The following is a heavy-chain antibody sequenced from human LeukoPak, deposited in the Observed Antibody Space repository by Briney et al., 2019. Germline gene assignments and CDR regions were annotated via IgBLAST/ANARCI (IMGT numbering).Heavy chain of an antibody. CDR2: ISSSGSTI. CDR3: AKGVRGNSSDDY. CDR1: GFTFSSYE. J-gene: IGHJ4*02. V-gene: IGHV3-48*03. D-gene: IGHD3-22*01. Sequence: GGSLRLSCAASGFTFSSYEMNWVRQAPGKGLEWVSYISSSGSTIYYADSVKGRFTISRDNSKNTLYLQMNSLRAEDTAVYYCAKGVRGNSSDDYWGQGTLVTVSS.